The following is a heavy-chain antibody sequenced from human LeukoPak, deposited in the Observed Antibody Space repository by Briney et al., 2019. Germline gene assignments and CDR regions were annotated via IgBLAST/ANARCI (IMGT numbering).Heavy chain of an antibody. V-gene: IGHV3-21*01. CDR1: GFTFSSYS. Sequence: GGSLRLSCAASGFTFSSYSMNWVRQAPGKGREWVSSISSSSSYIYYADSVKGRFTISRDNAKNSLYLQMNSLRAEDTAVYYCARNRRASRDLDYWGQGTLVTVSS. CDR3: ARNRRASRDLDY. J-gene: IGHJ4*02. D-gene: IGHD2-2*01. CDR2: ISSSSSYI.